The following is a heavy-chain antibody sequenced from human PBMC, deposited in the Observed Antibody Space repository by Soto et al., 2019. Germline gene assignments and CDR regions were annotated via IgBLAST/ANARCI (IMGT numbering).Heavy chain of an antibody. Sequence: GGSLRLSCAASGFTFSSYGMHWVRQAPGKGLEWVAVISYDGSNKYYADSVKGRFTISRDNSKNTLYLQMNSLRAEDTAVYYCAKDRMGIAAAGTPTDYWGQGTLVTVSS. CDR3: AKDRMGIAAAGTPTDY. D-gene: IGHD6-13*01. CDR1: GFTFSSYG. CDR2: ISYDGSNK. J-gene: IGHJ4*02. V-gene: IGHV3-30*18.